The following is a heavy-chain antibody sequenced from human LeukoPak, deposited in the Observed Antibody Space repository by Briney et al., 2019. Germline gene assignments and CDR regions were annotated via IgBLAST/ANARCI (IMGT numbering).Heavy chain of an antibody. D-gene: IGHD5-12*01. CDR1: GFTLSSYW. Sequence: GGTLRLFCAASGFTLSSYWMSWVRQAPGKGLEGVANIKQDGSEKYYTDSLKGRFTISRDIAKNSLYLQMNSLRPEDTAVYYCARDSVRGYSGYEADYWGQGTLVTVSS. CDR2: IKQDGSEK. V-gene: IGHV3-7*01. J-gene: IGHJ4*02. CDR3: ARDSVRGYSGYEADY.